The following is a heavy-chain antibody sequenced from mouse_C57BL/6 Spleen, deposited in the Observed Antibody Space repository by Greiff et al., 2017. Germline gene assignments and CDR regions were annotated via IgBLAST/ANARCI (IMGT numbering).Heavy chain of an antibody. CDR2: ISYDGSN. CDR1: GYSITSGYY. Sequence: EVQLQESGPGLVKPSQSLSLTCSVTGYSITSGYYWNWIRQFPGNKLEWMGYISYDGSNNYNPSLKNRISITRDTSKNQFFLKLNSVTTEDTATYYCASLPWDRGDYWGQGTTLTVSS. CDR3: ASLPWDRGDY. D-gene: IGHD4-1*01. J-gene: IGHJ2*01. V-gene: IGHV3-6*01.